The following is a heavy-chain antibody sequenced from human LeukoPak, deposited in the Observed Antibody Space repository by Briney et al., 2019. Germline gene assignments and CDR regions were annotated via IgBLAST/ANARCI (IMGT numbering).Heavy chain of an antibody. CDR3: ARDFTRPYDSSGYPLVY. J-gene: IGHJ4*02. CDR2: INPSGGST. V-gene: IGHV1-46*01. D-gene: IGHD3-22*01. Sequence: ASVNVSCKASGYTFTSYYMHWVRQAPGQGLEWMGIINPSGGSTSYAQKFQGRVTMTRDTSTSTVYMELSSLRSEDTAVYYCARDFTRPYDSSGYPLVYWGQGTLVTVSS. CDR1: GYTFTSYY.